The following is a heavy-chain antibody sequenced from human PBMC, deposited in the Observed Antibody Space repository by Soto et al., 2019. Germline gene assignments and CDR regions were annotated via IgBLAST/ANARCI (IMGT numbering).Heavy chain of an antibody. Sequence: QVQLQQWGAGLLKPSETLSLTCAVYGGSFSGYYWSWIRQPPGKGLEWIGEINHSGSTNYNPSLKSRVTISVDTSKNQFSLKLSSVTAADTAVYYCARGVFLSAARRGPTDYWGQGTLVTVSS. V-gene: IGHV4-34*01. CDR2: INHSGST. CDR1: GGSFSGYY. D-gene: IGHD6-6*01. J-gene: IGHJ4*02. CDR3: ARGVFLSAARRGPTDY.